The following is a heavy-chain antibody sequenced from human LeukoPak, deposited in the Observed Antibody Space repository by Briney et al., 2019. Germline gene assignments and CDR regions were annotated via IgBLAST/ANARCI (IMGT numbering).Heavy chain of an antibody. J-gene: IGHJ5*02. V-gene: IGHV4-4*02. D-gene: IGHD3-3*01. CDR2: IYHSGST. CDR3: ARAGPTTYYDFWSS. Sequence: SETLSLTCAVSGGSISSSNWWSWVRQPPGKGLEWIGEIYHSGSTNYNPSLKSRVTISVDKSMNQFSLKLSSVTAADTAVYYCARAGPTTYYDFWSSWGQGTLVTVSS. CDR1: GGSISSSNW.